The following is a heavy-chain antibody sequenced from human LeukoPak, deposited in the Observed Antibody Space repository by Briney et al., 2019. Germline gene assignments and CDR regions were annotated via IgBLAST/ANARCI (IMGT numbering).Heavy chain of an antibody. Sequence: GGSLRLSCAASGFTFDDYAMHWVRQAPGKGLEWVSLISGDGGSTYYADSVKGRFTISRDNSKNSLYLQMNSLRTEDTALYYCAAPYYYDSSGYYWGLDYWGQGTLVTVSP. CDR2: ISGDGGST. J-gene: IGHJ4*02. CDR3: AAPYYYDSSGYYWGLDY. V-gene: IGHV3-43*02. CDR1: GFTFDDYA. D-gene: IGHD3-22*01.